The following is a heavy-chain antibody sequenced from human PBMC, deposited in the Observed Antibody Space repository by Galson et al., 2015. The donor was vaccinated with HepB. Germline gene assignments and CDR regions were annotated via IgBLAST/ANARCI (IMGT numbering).Heavy chain of an antibody. CDR2: INHSGST. CDR3: AREKHYDSSGYYYPGYFDL. CDR1: GGSFSGYY. J-gene: IGHJ2*01. Sequence: ETLSLTCAVYGGSFSGYYWSWIRQPPGKGLEWIGEINHSGSTNYNPSLKSRVTISVDTSKNQFSLKLSSVTAADTAVYYCAREKHYDSSGYYYPGYFDLWGRGTLVTVSS. V-gene: IGHV4-34*01. D-gene: IGHD3-22*01.